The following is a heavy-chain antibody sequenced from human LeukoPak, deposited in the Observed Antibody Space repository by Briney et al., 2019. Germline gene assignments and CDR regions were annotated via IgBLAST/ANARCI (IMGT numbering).Heavy chain of an antibody. Sequence: PSGTLSLTCAVSGGSISSSNWWSWVRQPPGKGLEWIGEIYHSGSTNYNPPLKSRVTISVDKSKNQFSLKLSSVTAANTAVYYCARVSPLVVVAAYYFDYWGQGTLVTVSS. CDR2: IYHSGST. CDR3: ARVSPLVVVAAYYFDY. J-gene: IGHJ4*02. D-gene: IGHD2-15*01. V-gene: IGHV4-4*02. CDR1: GGSISSSNW.